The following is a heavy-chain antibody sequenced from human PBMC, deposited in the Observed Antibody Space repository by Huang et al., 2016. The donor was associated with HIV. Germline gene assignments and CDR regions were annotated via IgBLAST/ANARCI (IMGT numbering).Heavy chain of an antibody. CDR1: GYTFSSNY. V-gene: IGHV1-46*01. CDR3: ARSGGAYTDNWLDH. J-gene: IGHJ5*02. CDR2: NNPGDNSK. D-gene: IGHD3-16*01. Sequence: VQLVQSWAAEKKPGASVKVSCKASGYTFSSNYINGVRQDPGRGLEGMGMNNPGDNSKTIAPKFRGRLTMTRDTSTSTVYMELNSLTSHDTAVYYCARSGGAYTDNWLDHWGQGTLVTVSS.